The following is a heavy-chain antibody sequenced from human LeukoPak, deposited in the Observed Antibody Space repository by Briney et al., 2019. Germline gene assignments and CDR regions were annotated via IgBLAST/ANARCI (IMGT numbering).Heavy chain of an antibody. J-gene: IGHJ4*02. CDR3: ARGDRQAGGSYGN. D-gene: IGHD1-26*01. Sequence: ASVKVSCKASGYTFTSYDINWVRQATGQGLEWMGWMNPNSGNTGYAQKFQGRVTMTRNTSISTAYMELSSLRSENTAVYYCARGDRQAGGSYGNWGQGTLVTVSS. CDR1: GYTFTSYD. CDR2: MNPNSGNT. V-gene: IGHV1-8*01.